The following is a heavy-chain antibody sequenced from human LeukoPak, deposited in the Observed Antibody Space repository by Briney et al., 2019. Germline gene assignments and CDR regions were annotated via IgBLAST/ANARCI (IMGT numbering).Heavy chain of an antibody. Sequence: PSETLSLTCTVSGGSISSGCYNWSWIRQHPGKGLEWIGYIYYSGTTSYNPSLKSRVTISVDTSKKKFSLKVSSVTVADTAVYYCARLGYGGYPNWFDPWGQGTLVTVSS. V-gene: IGHV4-31*03. CDR1: GGSISSGCYN. CDR3: ARLGYGGYPNWFDP. CDR2: IYYSGTT. J-gene: IGHJ5*02. D-gene: IGHD4-17*01.